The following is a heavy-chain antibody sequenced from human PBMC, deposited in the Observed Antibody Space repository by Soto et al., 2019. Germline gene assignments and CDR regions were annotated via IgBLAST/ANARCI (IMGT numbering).Heavy chain of an antibody. J-gene: IGHJ6*02. CDR3: ARDGGNIVATTVGPYYYYGMDV. CDR2: ISYDGSNK. CDR1: GFTFSSYA. V-gene: IGHV3-30-3*01. D-gene: IGHD5-12*01. Sequence: GGSLRLSCAASGFTFSSYAMHWVRQAPGKGLEWVAVISYDGSNKYYADSVKGRFTISRDNSKNTLYLQMNSLRAEDTAVYYCARDGGNIVATTVGPYYYYGMDVWGQRTTVTVSS.